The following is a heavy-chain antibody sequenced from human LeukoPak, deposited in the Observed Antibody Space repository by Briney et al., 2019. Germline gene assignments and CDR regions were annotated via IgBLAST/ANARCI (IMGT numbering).Heavy chain of an antibody. CDR2: ISSSGGST. V-gene: IGHV3-23*01. CDR1: GFTFSSYA. CDR3: AKDSFRSSSGVDP. J-gene: IGHJ5*02. D-gene: IGHD6-19*01. Sequence: GGSLRLSCAASGFTFSSYAMTWVRQAPRKGLQWVSAISSSGGSTYYADSVKGRFTISRDNSKNTLFLQMNSLRAEDTAVYYCAKDSFRSSSGVDPWGQGTLVTVSS.